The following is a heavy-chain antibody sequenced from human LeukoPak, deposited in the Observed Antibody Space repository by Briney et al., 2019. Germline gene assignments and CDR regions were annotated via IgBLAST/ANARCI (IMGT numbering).Heavy chain of an antibody. D-gene: IGHD4-17*01. CDR2: IYSGGST. Sequence: GGSLRLSCAASGISVSNDYMSWVRQAPGKGLEWVSVIYSGGSTYYADSVKGRFTISRDNSKNTLYLQMNSLRAEDTAVYYCAPVKGGYWGQGTLVTVSS. CDR3: APVKGGY. V-gene: IGHV3-66*01. CDR1: GISVSNDY. J-gene: IGHJ4*02.